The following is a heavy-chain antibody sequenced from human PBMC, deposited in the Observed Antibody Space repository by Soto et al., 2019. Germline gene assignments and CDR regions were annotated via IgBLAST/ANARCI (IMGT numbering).Heavy chain of an antibody. CDR1: GITVSTNY. V-gene: IGHV3-53*02. Sequence: EVQLVETGGGLIQPGGSLRLSCAASGITVSTNYMSWVRQAPGKGLEWVSVIYSDGKTFYADSVKGRFTISRDNSQNTLSLQMKSLGADDTAVYYCARDGGGGYYDSSGYMAVWGQGTLVTVSS. D-gene: IGHD3-22*01. CDR2: IYSDGKT. J-gene: IGHJ4*02. CDR3: ARDGGGGYYDSSGYMAV.